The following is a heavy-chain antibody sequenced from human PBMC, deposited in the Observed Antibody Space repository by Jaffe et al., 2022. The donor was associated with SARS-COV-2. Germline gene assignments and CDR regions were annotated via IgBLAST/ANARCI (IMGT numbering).Heavy chain of an antibody. CDR2: IYTSGST. CDR1: GGSISSYY. CDR3: ARGDLSGSYYRVPFRNAFDI. Sequence: QVQLQESGPGLVKPSETLSLTCTVSGGSISSYYWSWIRQPAGKGLEWIGRIYTSGSTNYNPSLKSRVTMSVDTSKNQFSLKLSSVTAADTAVYYCARGDLSGSYYRVPFRNAFDIWGQGTMVTVSS. D-gene: IGHD1-26*01. V-gene: IGHV4-4*07. J-gene: IGHJ3*02.